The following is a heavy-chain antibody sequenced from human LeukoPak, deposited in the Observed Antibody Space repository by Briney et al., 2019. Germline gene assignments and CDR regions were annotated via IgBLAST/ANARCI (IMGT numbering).Heavy chain of an antibody. D-gene: IGHD3-16*01. Sequence: ASAKVSCKASGYTFTSYDINWVRQATGQGLEWMGWMNPNSGNTGYAQKFQGRVTMTRNTAISTAYMELSSLRSEDTAVYYCARNNKGDRWFDPWGQGTLVTVSS. CDR2: MNPNSGNT. CDR1: GYTFTSYD. V-gene: IGHV1-8*01. J-gene: IGHJ5*02. CDR3: ARNNKGDRWFDP.